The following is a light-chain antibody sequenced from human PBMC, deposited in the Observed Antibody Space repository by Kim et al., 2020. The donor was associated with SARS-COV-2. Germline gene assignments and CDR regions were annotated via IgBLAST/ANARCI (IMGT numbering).Light chain of an antibody. CDR1: SLRSYY. Sequence: SSELTQDPAGSVALGQTVRITCQGDSLRSYYATWYQQKPGQAPIVVIYGKNNRPSGIPDRFSGSSSGDTASLTITGTQAGDEADYYCNSRGSNDNVLFGGGTQLTVL. J-gene: IGLJ2*01. V-gene: IGLV3-19*01. CDR2: GKN. CDR3: NSRGSNDNVL.